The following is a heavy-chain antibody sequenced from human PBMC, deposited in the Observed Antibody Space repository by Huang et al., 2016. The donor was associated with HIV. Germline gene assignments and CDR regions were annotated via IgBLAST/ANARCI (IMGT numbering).Heavy chain of an antibody. V-gene: IGHV4-34*02. Sequence: QVQLKQWGAGLLKPSETLSLTCAVYGGAFRGSSWTWIRQFPEKGLEWIGDINHNGKIIYNPSLRARVTISTDTSKNHFSLPLTSVTAADTALYYCARGFNYYASDNLGVYYFDSWGLGTLVTVSP. D-gene: IGHD3-10*01. J-gene: IGHJ4*02. CDR1: GGAFRGSS. CDR2: INHNGKI. CDR3: ARGFNYYASDNLGVYYFDS.